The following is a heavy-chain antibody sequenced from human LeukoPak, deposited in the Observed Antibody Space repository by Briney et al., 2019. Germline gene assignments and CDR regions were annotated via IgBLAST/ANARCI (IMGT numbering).Heavy chain of an antibody. V-gene: IGHV3-7*01. J-gene: IGHJ5*02. D-gene: IGHD2-15*01. Sequence: PGGSLRLSCGASGFTLSSYWMSWVRQAPGKGLEWVANIKQDGSEKYYVDSVKGRFTISRDNAKNSLYLQMNSLRAGDTAVYYCARGRYCSGGSCYWFDPWGQGTLVTVSS. CDR2: IKQDGSEK. CDR3: ARGRYCSGGSCYWFDP. CDR1: GFTLSSYW.